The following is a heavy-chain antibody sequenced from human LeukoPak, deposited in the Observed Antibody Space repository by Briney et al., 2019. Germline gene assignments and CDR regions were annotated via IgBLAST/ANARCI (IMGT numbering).Heavy chain of an antibody. Sequence: SETLSLTCTVSGGSISSSTYYWGWIRQPPGKGLEWIGSISYRGSTYYIPSLKSRVTISVDTSKNQFSLKLTSVTAADTAVYYCARGVTMIVVVIHDWYFDLWGRGTLVTVSS. CDR3: ARGVTMIVVVIHDWYFDL. CDR2: ISYRGST. V-gene: IGHV4-39*01. CDR1: GGSISSSTYY. D-gene: IGHD3-22*01. J-gene: IGHJ2*01.